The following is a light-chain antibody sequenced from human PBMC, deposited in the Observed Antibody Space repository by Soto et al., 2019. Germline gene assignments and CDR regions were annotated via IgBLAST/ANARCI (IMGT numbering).Light chain of an antibody. J-gene: IGKJ4*02. CDR1: EPVAKNY. CDR3: QHYDTAPLR. Sequence: EIVLTQFPGTLSLSPGKSATLSCRASEPVAKNYLAWFQKKPGQAPKLLIYGASIRDTDIPDRFSGSGSGTDFTLTIRRLEPADFAVYACQHYDTAPLRFGGGTRVEI. CDR2: GAS. V-gene: IGKV3-20*01.